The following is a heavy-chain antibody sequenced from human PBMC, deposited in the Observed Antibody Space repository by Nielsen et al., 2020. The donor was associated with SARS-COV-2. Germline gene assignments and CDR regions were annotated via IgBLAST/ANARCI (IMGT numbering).Heavy chain of an antibody. Sequence: GESLKISCAASAFSFSSYSMKWVRQAPGKGLEWVSSISSSSSYIYYADSVKGRFTISRDNAKNSLFLQMNSLRAEDTAVYYCATLSGSGLLSDYWGQGTLVTVSS. D-gene: IGHD3-10*01. V-gene: IGHV3-21*01. CDR1: AFSFSSYS. J-gene: IGHJ4*02. CDR2: ISSSSSYI. CDR3: ATLSGSGLLSDY.